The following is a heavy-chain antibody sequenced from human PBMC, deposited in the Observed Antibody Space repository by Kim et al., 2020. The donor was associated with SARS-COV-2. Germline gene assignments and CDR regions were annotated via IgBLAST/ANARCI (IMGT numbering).Heavy chain of an antibody. Sequence: GGSLRLSCAASGFTFDRYAMHWVRQAPGKGLEWVSTINGDGSGTFYADSLKGRFTISRDNSKNSLYLQMNSLRIEDAALYYCTKDIRGGSDFGAFDIWGQGTMVTVSS. CDR2: INGDGSGT. CDR3: TKDIRGGSDFGAFDI. J-gene: IGHJ3*02. V-gene: IGHV3-43*02. D-gene: IGHD5-12*01. CDR1: GFTFDRYA.